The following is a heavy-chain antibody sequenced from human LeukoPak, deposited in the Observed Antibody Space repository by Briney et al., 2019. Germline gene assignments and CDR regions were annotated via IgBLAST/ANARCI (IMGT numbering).Heavy chain of an antibody. D-gene: IGHD6-6*01. V-gene: IGHV4-4*07. Sequence: PSETLSLTFTVSGGSISSYYWSWIRQPAGKGLEWIGRIYTSGSTNYNPSLKSRVTMSVDTSKNQFSLKLSSVTAADTAVYYCAREVAARQGGPFLFDYWGQGTLVTVSS. J-gene: IGHJ4*02. CDR2: IYTSGST. CDR3: AREVAARQGGPFLFDY. CDR1: GGSISSYY.